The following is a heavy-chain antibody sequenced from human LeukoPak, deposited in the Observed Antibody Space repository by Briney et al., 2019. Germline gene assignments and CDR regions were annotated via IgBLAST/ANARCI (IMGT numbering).Heavy chain of an antibody. CDR3: ARDVGSGYSYGFDY. D-gene: IGHD5-18*01. J-gene: IGHJ4*02. V-gene: IGHV1-2*06. Sequence: ASVKVSCKASGYTFTGYYKHWVRQAPGQGLEWMGRINPNSGGTNYAQKFQGRVTMTRDTSISTAYMELSRLRSDDTAVYYCARDVGSGYSYGFDYWGQGTLVTVSS. CDR1: GYTFTGYY. CDR2: INPNSGGT.